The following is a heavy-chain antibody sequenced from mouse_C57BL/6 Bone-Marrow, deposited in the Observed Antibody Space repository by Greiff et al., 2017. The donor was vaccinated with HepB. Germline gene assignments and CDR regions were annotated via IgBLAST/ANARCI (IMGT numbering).Heavy chain of an antibody. CDR3: ARFDYDERAWLSY. CDR2: IYPRSGNT. J-gene: IGHJ3*01. V-gene: IGHV1-81*01. CDR1: GYTFTSYG. D-gene: IGHD2-4*01. Sequence: VQLQQSGAELARPGASVKLSCKASGYTFTSYGISWVKQRTGQGLEWIGEIYPRSGNTYYNETLKGKATLTADKSSSTAYMELRSLTSEDSAVYFYARFDYDERAWLSYWGQGTLVTVSA.